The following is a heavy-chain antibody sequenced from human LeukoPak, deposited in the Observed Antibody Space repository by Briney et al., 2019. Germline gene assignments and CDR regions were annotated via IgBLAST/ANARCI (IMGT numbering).Heavy chain of an antibody. Sequence: GGSLRLSCAASGLPFSSYWMSWVRQAPGKGLEWVANIKQDGSEQNYVDSVKGRFTISRDNARNSLYLQMDSLRAEDTAVYYCAREEDNADEYLREDYWGQGTLVTVSS. CDR3: AREEDNADEYLREDY. CDR2: IKQDGSEQ. CDR1: GLPFSSYW. V-gene: IGHV3-7*01. D-gene: IGHD2-15*01. J-gene: IGHJ4*02.